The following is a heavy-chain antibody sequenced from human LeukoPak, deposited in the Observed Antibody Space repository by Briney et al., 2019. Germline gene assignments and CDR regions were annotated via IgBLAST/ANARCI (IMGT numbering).Heavy chain of an antibody. D-gene: IGHD6-19*01. CDR1: GFTFGDYL. CDR2: ISGGTT. V-gene: IGHV3-49*03. Sequence: GGSLRLSCTASGFTFGDYLMSWFRQAPGKGLEWIGFISGGTTEYAASVKGRFTISRDDSTSTAYLQMNSLTTEDTAVYYCSRGSGWLSVYWGQGTLVTVSS. J-gene: IGHJ4*02. CDR3: SRGSGWLSVY.